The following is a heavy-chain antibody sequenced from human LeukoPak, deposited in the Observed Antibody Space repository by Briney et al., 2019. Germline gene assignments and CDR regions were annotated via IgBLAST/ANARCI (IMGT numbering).Heavy chain of an antibody. CDR1: GFTFSSYS. CDR3: AREIYFDWLSHPSFDY. CDR2: ISSSSGYI. Sequence: GGPLRLSCEASGFTFSSYSMKWVRQAPGKGLEWVSSISSSSGYIYYADSVKGRFTISRDNAKNSLYLQMNSLRAEDTAVYYCAREIYFDWLSHPSFDYWGQGTLVTVSS. V-gene: IGHV3-21*01. J-gene: IGHJ4*02. D-gene: IGHD3-9*01.